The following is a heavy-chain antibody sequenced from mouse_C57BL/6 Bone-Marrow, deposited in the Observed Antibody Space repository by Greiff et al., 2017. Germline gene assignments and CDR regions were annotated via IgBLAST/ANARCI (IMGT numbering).Heavy chain of an antibody. V-gene: IGHV3-1*01. Sequence: VQLKESGPGMVKPSQSLSLTCTVTGYSITSGYDWHWIRHFPGNKLEWMGYISYSGSTNYNPSLKSRISITHDTSKNHFFLKLNSVTTEDTATYYCARSGPAWFAYWGQGTLVTVSA. CDR1: GYSITSGYD. D-gene: IGHD1-3*01. CDR3: ARSGPAWFAY. J-gene: IGHJ3*01. CDR2: ISYSGST.